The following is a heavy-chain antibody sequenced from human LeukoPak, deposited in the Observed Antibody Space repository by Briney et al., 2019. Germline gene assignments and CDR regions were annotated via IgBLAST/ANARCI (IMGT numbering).Heavy chain of an antibody. CDR1: GFTFSSYW. V-gene: IGHV3-74*01. Sequence: PGGSLRLSCAASGFTFSSYWMHWVRQAPGKGLVWVSRINSDGSSTSYADSVKGRFTIPRDNAKNTLYLQMNSLRAEDTAVYYCARGGFDVPGMDVWGQGTTVTVSS. D-gene: IGHD3-10*02. J-gene: IGHJ6*02. CDR2: INSDGSST. CDR3: ARGGFDVPGMDV.